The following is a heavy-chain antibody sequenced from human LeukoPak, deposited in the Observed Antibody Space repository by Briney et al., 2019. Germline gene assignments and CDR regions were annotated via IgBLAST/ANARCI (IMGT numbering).Heavy chain of an antibody. CDR1: GVTFSSYA. CDR2: ISYDGSNK. Sequence: GGSLRLSCAASGVTFSSYAMHWVRQAPGEGREWVAVISYDGSNKYYADSVKGRFTISRDNSKNTLYLQMNSLRAEDTAVYYCARADDPGGTYYYDSSGYEYNWFDLWGQGTLVTVSS. D-gene: IGHD3-22*01. V-gene: IGHV3-30-3*01. J-gene: IGHJ5*02. CDR3: ARADDPGGTYYYDSSGYEYNWFDL.